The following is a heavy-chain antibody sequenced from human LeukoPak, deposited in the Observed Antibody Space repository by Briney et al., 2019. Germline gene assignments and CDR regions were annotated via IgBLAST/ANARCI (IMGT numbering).Heavy chain of an antibody. J-gene: IGHJ4*02. CDR1: GFTFRSYA. D-gene: IGHD6-19*01. CDR2: ISGSGGDT. CDR3: AKTTAGYSSGRYPGWPVDY. V-gene: IGHV3-23*01. Sequence: GGSLRLSCAASGFTFRSYAIYWVHQAPGKGLEWVSGISGSGGDTYFADSVKGRFTISRDNSKNTVFLLMDSLRAEDTAVYYCAKTTAGYSSGRYPGWPVDYWGQGTLVTVSS.